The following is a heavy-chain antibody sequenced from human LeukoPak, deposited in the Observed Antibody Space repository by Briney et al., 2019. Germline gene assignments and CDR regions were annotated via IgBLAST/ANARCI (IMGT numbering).Heavy chain of an antibody. Sequence: ASVKVSCKASGGTFSSYAISWVRQAPGQGLEWMGGIIPIFGTANYAQKFQGRVTITADESTSTAYMELSSLRSEDTAVYYCAREYFTMVRGVNACYYGMDVWGKGTTVTVSS. CDR2: IIPIFGTA. V-gene: IGHV1-69*01. CDR1: GGTFSSYA. J-gene: IGHJ6*04. CDR3: AREYFTMVRGVNACYYGMDV. D-gene: IGHD3-10*01.